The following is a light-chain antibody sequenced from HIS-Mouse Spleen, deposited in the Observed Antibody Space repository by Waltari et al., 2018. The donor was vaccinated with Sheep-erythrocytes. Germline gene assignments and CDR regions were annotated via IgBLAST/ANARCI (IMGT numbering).Light chain of an antibody. Sequence: QSALTQPRSVSGSPGQSVTISCTGTSSDVGGYNYFSRYQPHPGKAPKLMIYDVSKRPSGVPDRFSGSKSGNTASLTISGLQAEDEADYYCCSYAGSYNHVFATGTKVTVL. CDR2: DVS. J-gene: IGLJ1*01. V-gene: IGLV2-11*01. CDR3: CSYAGSYNHV. CDR1: SSDVGGYNY.